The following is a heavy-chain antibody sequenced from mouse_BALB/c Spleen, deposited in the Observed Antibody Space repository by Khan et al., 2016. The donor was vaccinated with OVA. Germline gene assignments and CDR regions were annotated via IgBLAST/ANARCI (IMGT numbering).Heavy chain of an antibody. CDR2: INPASSTI. J-gene: IGHJ2*01. V-gene: IGHV4-1*02. CDR1: GFDFSRYW. Sequence: EVKLLESGGGLVQPGGSLKLSCAASGFDFSRYWMTWVRQAPGKGLEWIGEINPASSTITYTPSLKNTFIISRDNAKNTLFLQISKVRSEDTARYYCARPTKEDYVDDWGQGITLTVSS. CDR3: ARPTKEDYVDD.